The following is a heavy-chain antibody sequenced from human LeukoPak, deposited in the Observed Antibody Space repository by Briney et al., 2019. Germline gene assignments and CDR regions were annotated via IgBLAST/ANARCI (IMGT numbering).Heavy chain of an antibody. Sequence: PGGSLKLSCAASGFTFSSYGMHWVGQAPGKGLEWVAFIRFDGNNKYYADSVKGRFTISRDNSKNTLYLQMNSLRAEDTAVYYCAREGWYYYDSSGYYRGDYFDYWGQGTLVTVSS. CDR3: AREGWYYYDSSGYYRGDYFDY. V-gene: IGHV3-30*02. CDR1: GFTFSSYG. CDR2: IRFDGNNK. J-gene: IGHJ4*02. D-gene: IGHD3-22*01.